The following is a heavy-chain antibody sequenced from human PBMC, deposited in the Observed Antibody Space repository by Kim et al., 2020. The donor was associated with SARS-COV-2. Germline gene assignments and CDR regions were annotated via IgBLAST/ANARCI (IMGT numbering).Heavy chain of an antibody. Sequence: YADSVKGRFTISRDNSKNTLYLQMNSLRAEDTAVYYCARDSSLIYYGMDVWGQGTTVTVSS. J-gene: IGHJ6*02. CDR3: ARDSSLIYYGMDV. V-gene: IGHV3-30*01.